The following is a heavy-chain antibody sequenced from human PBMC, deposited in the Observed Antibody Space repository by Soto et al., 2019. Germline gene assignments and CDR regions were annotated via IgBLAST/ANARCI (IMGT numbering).Heavy chain of an antibody. V-gene: IGHV5-51*01. D-gene: IGHD3-10*01. CDR2: IYPADSDA. Sequence: EVQLVQSGAEVKKPGESLKISCKASGYSFTNFWIGWLRQMPGKGLEWVGLIYPADSDARYSPSFQGQVTISADKSTSTAYLQWDSLQASDTGMYYCARLSVVWFGDNWSDPWGQGTLVIVSP. CDR1: GYSFTNFW. CDR3: ARLSVVWFGDNWSDP. J-gene: IGHJ5*02.